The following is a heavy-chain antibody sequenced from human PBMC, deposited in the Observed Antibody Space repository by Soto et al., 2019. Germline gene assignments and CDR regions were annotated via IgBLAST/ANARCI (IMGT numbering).Heavy chain of an antibody. CDR1: GYTFTSYD. CDR2: MNPNSGNT. Sequence: VKVSCKASGYTFTSYDINWVRQATGQGLEWMGWMNPNSGNTGYAQKFQGRVTMTRNTSISTAYMELSSLRSEDTAVYYCARGPEGAGTTDYWGQGTLVTVSS. V-gene: IGHV1-8*01. CDR3: ARGPEGAGTTDY. D-gene: IGHD1-7*01. J-gene: IGHJ4*02.